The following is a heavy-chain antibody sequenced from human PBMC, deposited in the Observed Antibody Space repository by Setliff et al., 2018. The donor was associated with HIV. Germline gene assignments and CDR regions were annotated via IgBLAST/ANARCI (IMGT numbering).Heavy chain of an antibody. CDR1: XGTFRTSV. J-gene: IGHJ6*02. CDR3: SXVGXXSSYHYYGMDV. Sequence: SXKVSCKTSXGTFRTSVISWXXXAPGQGLEWVGGILPFLGMGDFAQKFQGXVTITTDESRSTAYMELSSLSSEDTDVFYCSXVGXXSSYHYYGMDVWGQETTVTVSS. D-gene: IGHD6-13*01. V-gene: IGHV1-69*10. CDR2: ILPFLGMG.